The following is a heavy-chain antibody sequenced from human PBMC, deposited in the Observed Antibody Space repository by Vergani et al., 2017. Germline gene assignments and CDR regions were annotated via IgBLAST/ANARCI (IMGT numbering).Heavy chain of an antibody. V-gene: IGHV3-48*04. J-gene: IGHJ2*01. CDR2: VSTGTKSQ. CDR3: VRLPRGPWNFDL. CDR1: GFDFSSYI. Sequence: EVQLVESGGVVVQPGGSLRLSCVVSGFDFSSYIMNWVRQAPGKGLEWVSFVSTGTKSQSYAESVKGRFTISRDNTKNSLSLQMSGLRVEDTAVYYCVRLPRGPWNFDLWGRGTLITVSS.